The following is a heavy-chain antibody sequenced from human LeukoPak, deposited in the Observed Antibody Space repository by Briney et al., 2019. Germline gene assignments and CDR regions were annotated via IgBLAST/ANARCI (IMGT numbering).Heavy chain of an antibody. J-gene: IGHJ4*02. V-gene: IGHV1-2*02. Sequence: ASVKVSCKTSGYTFSAFYMHWVRQAPGQGPEWMGWINPDSGGSEYGQKFQGRVTFTSDTSSTTIYMEVRSLKSDDTAVYYCARDMTGGIWARATSFDHWGQGILVTVSS. CDR2: INPDSGGS. D-gene: IGHD1-14*01. CDR3: ARDMTGGIWARATSFDH. CDR1: GYTFSAFY.